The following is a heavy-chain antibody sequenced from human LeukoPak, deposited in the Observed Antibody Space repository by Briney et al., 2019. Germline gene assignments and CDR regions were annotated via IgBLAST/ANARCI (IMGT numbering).Heavy chain of an antibody. V-gene: IGHV4-59*01. J-gene: IGHJ4*02. D-gene: IGHD7-27*01. CDR3: ATPGKTWGPFDD. CDR2: IYNTGTT. CDR1: GGSISTDY. Sequence: SETLSLTCTVSGGSISTDYWSWIRHSPGKGLEWIGCIYNTGTTNYNPSLKGRVTISGDTSQNQVSLKLRSVTAAGAAVYYCATPGKTWGPFDDWGQGTLVAVSS.